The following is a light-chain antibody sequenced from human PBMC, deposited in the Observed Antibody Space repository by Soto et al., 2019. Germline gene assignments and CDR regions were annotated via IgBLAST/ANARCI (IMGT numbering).Light chain of an antibody. Sequence: EIVMTQSPATLSVSPGERATLSCRASQSVSSNLAWYQQKPGQAPRLLIYGASTRATGIPARFSGSGSGTEFTLTLSSLQSEDFAVYYCHQYNNWPITFGQGTRLEIK. V-gene: IGKV3-15*01. CDR1: QSVSSN. CDR3: HQYNNWPIT. CDR2: GAS. J-gene: IGKJ5*01.